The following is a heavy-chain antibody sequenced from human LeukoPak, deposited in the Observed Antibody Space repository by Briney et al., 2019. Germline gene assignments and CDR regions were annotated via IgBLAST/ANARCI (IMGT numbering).Heavy chain of an antibody. CDR1: GFTFSSYG. V-gene: IGHV3-30*02. Sequence: PGGSLRLSCAASGFTFSSYGMHWVRQAPGKGLEWLAFIRYDGSNKYYADSVKGRFTISRDNSKNTLYLQMNSLRAEDTAVYYCAKGGSSSWFGPSFDYWGQGTLVTVSS. J-gene: IGHJ4*02. D-gene: IGHD6-13*01. CDR3: AKGGSSSWFGPSFDY. CDR2: IRYDGSNK.